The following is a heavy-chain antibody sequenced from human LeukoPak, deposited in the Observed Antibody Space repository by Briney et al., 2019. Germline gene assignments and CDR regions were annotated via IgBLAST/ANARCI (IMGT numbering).Heavy chain of an antibody. J-gene: IGHJ4*02. V-gene: IGHV3-30*02. CDR1: GFNFRTFG. D-gene: IGHD1-26*01. CDR3: AKEQYSGSYYGNFDY. Sequence: QTGGSLRLSCATSGFNFRTFGTHWLRQAPGKGLEWVAFIQVDGSKGSYADSVRGRFTISRDNSKNTLSLQMNGLRVEDTAVYYCAKEQYSGSYYGNFDYWGQGTLVTVSS. CDR2: IQVDGSKG.